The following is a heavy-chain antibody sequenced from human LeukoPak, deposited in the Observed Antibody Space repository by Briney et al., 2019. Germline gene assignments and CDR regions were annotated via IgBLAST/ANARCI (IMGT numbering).Heavy chain of an antibody. V-gene: IGHV5-51*01. Sequence: GESLKISCKGSGYSSTSYWIGWVRQMPGTGLEWIGIIYPDDSDTRYSPSFQGQVTISADKSFSTAYLHWSSLKASDTAIYYCATTTGESDFDIWGQGTMVTVSS. D-gene: IGHD1-7*01. CDR1: GYSSTSYW. CDR2: IYPDDSDT. J-gene: IGHJ3*02. CDR3: ATTTGESDFDI.